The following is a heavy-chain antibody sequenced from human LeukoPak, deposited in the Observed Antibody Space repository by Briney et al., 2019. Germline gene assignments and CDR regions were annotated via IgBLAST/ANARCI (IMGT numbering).Heavy chain of an antibody. Sequence: GGSLGLSCAASGFTFSSFAMNWVRQAPGKGLEWVSTMSGDATSTYYADSVKGRFTISRDNSKNTLYLQMNSLRAEDTAVYYCAKRTSGSSWYSSDYWGQGTLVTVSS. J-gene: IGHJ4*02. CDR1: GFTFSSFA. V-gene: IGHV3-23*01. CDR3: AKRTSGSSWYSSDY. CDR2: MSGDATST. D-gene: IGHD6-13*01.